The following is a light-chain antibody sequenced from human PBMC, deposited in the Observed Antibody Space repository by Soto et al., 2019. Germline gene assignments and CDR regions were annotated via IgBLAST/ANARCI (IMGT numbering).Light chain of an antibody. CDR1: QSITTY. V-gene: IGKV1-39*01. CDR2: AAS. J-gene: IGKJ1*01. CDR3: HLRSNWWT. Sequence: DIQMTQSPSSLSASVGDRVTITCRASQSITTYLNWYQQKPGKAPKLLIYAASSLQSGVPSRFSGSVSGTDFTLTISSLQPEDFAVYYCHLRSNWWTFGQGTKVEI.